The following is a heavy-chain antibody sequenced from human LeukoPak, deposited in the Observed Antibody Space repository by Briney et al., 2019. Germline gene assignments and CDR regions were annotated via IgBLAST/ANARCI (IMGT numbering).Heavy chain of an antibody. D-gene: IGHD3-10*01. V-gene: IGHV4-61*02. CDR1: GGSISSGSYY. J-gene: IGHJ3*02. CDR2: IYTSGST. CDR3: ARDQIDTMARGSFDI. Sequence: PSETLSLTCTVSGGSISSGSYYWSWIRQPAGKGLEWIGRIYTSGSTNYNPSLKSRVTISVDTSKNQFSLKLSSVTAADTAVYYCARDQIDTMARGSFDIWGQGTMVTVSS.